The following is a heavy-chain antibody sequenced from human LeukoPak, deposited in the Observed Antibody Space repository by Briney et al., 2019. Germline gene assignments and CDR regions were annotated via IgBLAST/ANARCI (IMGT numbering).Heavy chain of an antibody. CDR2: FDPEDGET. J-gene: IGHJ3*02. V-gene: IGHV1-24*01. D-gene: IGHD3-10*01. CDR1: GYTLTELS. Sequence: ASVKVSCKVSGYTLTELSMHWVRQAPGKGLEWMGGFDPEDGETIYAQQFQGRVTMTEDTSTDTAYMELSSLRSEDTAVYYCATDLWFGELYGAFDIWGQGTMVTVSS. CDR3: ATDLWFGELYGAFDI.